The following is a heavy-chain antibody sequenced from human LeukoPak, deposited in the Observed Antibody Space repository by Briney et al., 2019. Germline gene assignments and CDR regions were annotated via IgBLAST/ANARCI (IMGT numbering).Heavy chain of an antibody. CDR1: GGTFSSYA. Sequence: GASVKVSCKASGGTFSSYAISWVRQAPGQGLEWMGGIIPIFGTANYAQKFQGRVTITADESTSTAYMELSSLRSEDTAVYYCARGLYSNYGWIDYWGQGTLVTVSS. CDR3: ARGLYSNYGWIDY. D-gene: IGHD4-11*01. J-gene: IGHJ4*02. CDR2: IIPIFGTA. V-gene: IGHV1-69*13.